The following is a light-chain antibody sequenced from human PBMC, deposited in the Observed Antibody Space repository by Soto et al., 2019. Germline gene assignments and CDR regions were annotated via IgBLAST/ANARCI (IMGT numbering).Light chain of an antibody. CDR3: QQYYDAPQT. CDR1: QSLLYSPSNKHY. V-gene: IGKV4-1*01. J-gene: IGKJ1*01. CDR2: WAS. Sequence: DIVMTQSPDSLAVSLGERATIDCKSSQSLLYSPSNKHYLAWYQQQPGQPPKLLIYWASTRESGVPDRFTGSGSGTDLTLTISRMEAEDVAVYYCQQYYDAPQTFGRGTKVEIK.